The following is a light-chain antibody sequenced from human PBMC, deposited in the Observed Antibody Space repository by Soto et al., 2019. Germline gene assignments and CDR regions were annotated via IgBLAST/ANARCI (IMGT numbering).Light chain of an antibody. J-gene: IGLJ2*01. CDR3: TSYAGSDNVI. Sequence: QSALTQPPSASGSPGQSVIISCTGTSSDIRGHNYVSWYQQHPGKAPKLLIYEVIQRPSGVPDRFSGSKSGNTASLTVSGLQAEDEADYYCTSYAGSDNVIFGGGTKLTVL. V-gene: IGLV2-8*01. CDR2: EVI. CDR1: SSDIRGHNY.